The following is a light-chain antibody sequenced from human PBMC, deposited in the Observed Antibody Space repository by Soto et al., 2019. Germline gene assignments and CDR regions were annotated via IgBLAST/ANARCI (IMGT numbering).Light chain of an antibody. V-gene: IGLV2-8*01. Sequence: QSALTQPPSASGSPGQSVTISCTGSSSDVGGYNYVSWYQQHPGKAPKLMISEVSKRPSGVPYRLSGSKSGNTASLTVSGLQAEDEADYYCSAYGGSNNVVFGGGTKVTVL. CDR1: SSDVGGYNY. CDR3: SAYGGSNNVV. CDR2: EVS. J-gene: IGLJ2*01.